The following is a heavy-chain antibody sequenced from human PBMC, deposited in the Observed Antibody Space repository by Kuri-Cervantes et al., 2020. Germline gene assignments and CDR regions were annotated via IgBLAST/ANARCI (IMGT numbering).Heavy chain of an antibody. Sequence: GGSLRLSCAASGFTFSNYAMSWVRQAPGKGLEWVSSISSGSSSIYFADSVKGRFTVSRDNAQNSLYLQMNSLRAEDTALYHCARESGSGSPYWGQGTLVTVSS. CDR1: GFTFSNYA. D-gene: IGHD1-26*01. CDR3: ARESGSGSPY. V-gene: IGHV3-21*04. CDR2: ISSGSSSI. J-gene: IGHJ4*02.